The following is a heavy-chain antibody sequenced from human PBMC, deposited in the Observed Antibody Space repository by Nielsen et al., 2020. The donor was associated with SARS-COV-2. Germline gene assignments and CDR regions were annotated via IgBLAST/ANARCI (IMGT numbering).Heavy chain of an antibody. J-gene: IGHJ6*02. V-gene: IGHV3-74*01. CDR3: TRRVAGGTMDV. CDR2: ITNDERGT. Sequence: GESLKISCAASGFTFSSFHMHWVRQAPGKGLVWVSRITNDERGTTYADSVKGRFTISRDNAKNTLYLQMNSLGADDTAIYYCTRRVAGGTMDVWGQGTTVTVSS. D-gene: IGHD6-19*01. CDR1: GFTFSSFH.